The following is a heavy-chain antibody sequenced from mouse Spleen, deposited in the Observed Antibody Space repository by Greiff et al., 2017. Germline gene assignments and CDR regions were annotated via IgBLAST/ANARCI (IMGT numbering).Heavy chain of an antibody. CDR1: GFSLTSYG. D-gene: IGHD1-1*01. CDR3: AKNYGSSYWYFDV. V-gene: IGHV2-5*01. J-gene: IGHJ1*03. Sequence: QVQLQQSGPGLVQPSQSLSITCTVSGFSLTSYGVHWVRQSPGKGLEWLGVIWRGGSTDYNAAFMSRLSITKDNSKSQVFFKMNSLQADDTAIYYCAKNYGSSYWYFDVWGTGTTVTVSS. CDR2: IWRGGST.